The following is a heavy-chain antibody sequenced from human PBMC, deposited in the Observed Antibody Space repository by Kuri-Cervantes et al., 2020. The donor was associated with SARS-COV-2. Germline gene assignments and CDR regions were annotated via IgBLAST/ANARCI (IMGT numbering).Heavy chain of an antibody. D-gene: IGHD3-10*01. CDR1: GFIFSDFY. CDR2: ISSSSSTI. V-gene: IGHV3-11*04. J-gene: IGHJ5*02. CDR3: ARGGTIGLSYNWFDP. Sequence: GESLKISCAASGFIFSDFYMRWIRQAPGKGLEWVSYISSSSSTIYYADSVKGRFTISRDNAKNSLYLQMNSLRAEDTAVYYCARGGTIGLSYNWFDPWGQGTLVTVSS.